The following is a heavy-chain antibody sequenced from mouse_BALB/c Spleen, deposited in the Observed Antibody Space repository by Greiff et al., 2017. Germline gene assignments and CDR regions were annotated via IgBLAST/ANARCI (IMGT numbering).Heavy chain of an antibody. J-gene: IGHJ4*01. CDR2: IDPANGNT. D-gene: IGHD2-14*01. CDR1: GFNIKDTY. CDR3: ARRETVRYLYAMDY. V-gene: IGHV14-3*02. Sequence: SGAELVKPGASVKLSCTASGFNIKDTYMHWVKQRPEQGLEWIGRIDPANGNTKYDPKFQGKATITADTSSNTAYLQLSSLTSEDTAVYYCARRETVRYLYAMDYWGQGTSVTVSS.